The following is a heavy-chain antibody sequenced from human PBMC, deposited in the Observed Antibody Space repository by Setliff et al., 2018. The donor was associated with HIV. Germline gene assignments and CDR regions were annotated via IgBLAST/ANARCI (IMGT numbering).Heavy chain of an antibody. CDR2: IGSSGGDT. Sequence: GGSLRLSCVASGFTFNSYAMRWVRQAPGKGLEWISAIGSSGGDTYYADSVKGRFTISRDNSKNTLYLQMNSLRAEDTAVYYCATLWMRGGYFDTWGQGTLVTVSS. V-gene: IGHV3-23*01. D-gene: IGHD2-15*01. J-gene: IGHJ4*02. CDR3: ATLWMRGGYFDT. CDR1: GFTFNSYA.